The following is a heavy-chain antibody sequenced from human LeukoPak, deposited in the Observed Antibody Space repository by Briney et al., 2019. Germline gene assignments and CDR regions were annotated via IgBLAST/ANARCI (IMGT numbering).Heavy chain of an antibody. Sequence: ASEKVSCKASGYTFTGYYMHWVRQAPGQGLEWMGWINPNSGGTNYAQKFQGRVTMTRDTSISTAYMELSRLRSDDTAVYYCASEYYDSSGDFDYWGQGTLVTVSS. D-gene: IGHD3-22*01. CDR3: ASEYYDSSGDFDY. CDR2: INPNSGGT. V-gene: IGHV1-2*02. CDR1: GYTFTGYY. J-gene: IGHJ4*02.